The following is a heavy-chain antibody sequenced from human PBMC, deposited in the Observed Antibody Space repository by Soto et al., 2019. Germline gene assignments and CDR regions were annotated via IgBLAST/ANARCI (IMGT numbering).Heavy chain of an antibody. J-gene: IGHJ4*02. Sequence: PGGSLRLSCAVSGFNFNNYGINWVRQAPGKGLEWVSSVSKSDYTYYSDSVKGRFTISRDNAKNSVSLQMNTLRAEDTAVYYCAREDSIIIPAVSGFWGQGTLVTVSS. D-gene: IGHD2-2*01. CDR3: AREDSIIIPAVSGF. V-gene: IGHV3-21*01. CDR1: GFNFNNYG. CDR2: VSKSDYT.